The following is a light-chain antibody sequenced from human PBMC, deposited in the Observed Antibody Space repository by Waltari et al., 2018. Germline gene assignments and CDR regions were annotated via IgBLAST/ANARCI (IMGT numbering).Light chain of an antibody. CDR2: RNN. CDR3: AAWDDSLNGPV. Sequence: QSVLTQPPSASGTPGQRVTIPCSGSSPNLGSNTVNWYQQLPGPAPKLLIYRNNQRPSGVPDRFSGSKSGTSASLAISGLQSEDEADYYCAAWDDSLNGPVFGGGTKLTVL. J-gene: IGLJ2*01. CDR1: SPNLGSNT. V-gene: IGLV1-44*01.